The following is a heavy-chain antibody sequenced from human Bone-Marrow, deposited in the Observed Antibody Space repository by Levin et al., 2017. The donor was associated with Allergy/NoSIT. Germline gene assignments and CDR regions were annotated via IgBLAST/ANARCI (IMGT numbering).Heavy chain of an antibody. CDR1: GFTFSSYW. J-gene: IGHJ5*02. Sequence: GGSLRLSCAASGFTFSSYWMSWVRQAPGKGLEWVANIKQDGSEKYYVDSVKGRFTISRDNAKNSLYLQMNSLRAEDTAVYYCARVHSSSQGWFDPWGQGTLVTVSS. D-gene: IGHD6-13*01. CDR2: IKQDGSEK. CDR3: ARVHSSSQGWFDP. V-gene: IGHV3-7*01.